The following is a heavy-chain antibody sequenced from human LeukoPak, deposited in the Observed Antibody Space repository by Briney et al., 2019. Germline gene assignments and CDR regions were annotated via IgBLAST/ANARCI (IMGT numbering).Heavy chain of an antibody. D-gene: IGHD1-1*01. Sequence: SVKVSCKASGFTFTSSAVQWVRQARGQRLEWIGWIVVGSGNTNYAQKFQERVTITRDMSTSTAYMELSSLRSEDTAVYYCAASGTRYRYYYYMDVWGKGTTVTVSS. V-gene: IGHV1-58*01. CDR1: GFTFTSSA. CDR2: IVVGSGNT. CDR3: AASGTRYRYYYYMDV. J-gene: IGHJ6*03.